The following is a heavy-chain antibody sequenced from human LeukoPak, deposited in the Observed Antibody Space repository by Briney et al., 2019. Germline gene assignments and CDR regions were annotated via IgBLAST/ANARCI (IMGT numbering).Heavy chain of an antibody. J-gene: IGHJ3*02. CDR2: INHSGST. CDR1: GGSFSGYY. D-gene: IGHD1-26*01. V-gene: IGHV4-34*01. Sequence: SETLSLTCAVYGGSFSGYYWSWIRQPPGKGLEWIGEINHSGSTNYTSSLKSRVTISVDTSKNQFSLKLSSVTAADTAVYYCARDTVGATFPGAFDIWGQGTMVTVSS. CDR3: ARDTVGATFPGAFDI.